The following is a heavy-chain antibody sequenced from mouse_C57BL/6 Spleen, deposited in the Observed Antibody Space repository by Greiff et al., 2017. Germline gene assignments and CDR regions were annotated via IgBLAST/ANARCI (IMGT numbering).Heavy chain of an antibody. CDR3: ARYGVNYYGSSTGYYAMDY. V-gene: IGHV1-53*01. CDR1: GYTFTSYW. D-gene: IGHD1-1*01. CDR2: INPSNGGT. J-gene: IGHJ4*01. Sequence: QVQLQQPGTELVKPGASVKLSCKASGYTFTSYWMHWVKQRPGQGLEWIGNINPSNGGTNYNEKFKSKATLTVDKSSSTAYMQLSSLTSEDSAVYYCARYGVNYYGSSTGYYAMDYWGQGTSVTVSS.